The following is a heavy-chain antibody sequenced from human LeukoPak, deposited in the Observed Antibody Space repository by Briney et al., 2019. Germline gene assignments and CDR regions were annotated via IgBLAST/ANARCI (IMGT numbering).Heavy chain of an antibody. CDR1: GGSISSSSYY. CDR3: ARLTWLQFVGIDY. CDR2: IYYSGST. J-gene: IGHJ4*02. Sequence: SETLSPTCTVSGGSISSSSYYWGWIRQPPGKGLEWIGSIYYSGSTYYNPSLKSRVTISVDTSKNQFSLKLSSVTAADTAVYYCARLTWLQFVGIDYWGQGTLVTVSS. V-gene: IGHV4-39*01. D-gene: IGHD5-24*01.